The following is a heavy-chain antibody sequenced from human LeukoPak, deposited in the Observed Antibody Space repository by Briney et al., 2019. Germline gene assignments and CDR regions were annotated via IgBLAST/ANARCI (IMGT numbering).Heavy chain of an antibody. CDR1: GFTVITND. V-gene: IGHV3-53*01. D-gene: IGHD1-14*01. J-gene: IGHJ4*02. CDR2: LYSDGNT. Sequence: GGSLRLSCAASGFTVITNDMTWVRQAPGKGLEWVSVLYSDGNTKYADSVQGRFTISRDNSKNTLYLEMNSLSPDDTAVYYCARGVEPLAANTLAYWGQGTLVSVSA. CDR3: ARGVEPLAANTLAY.